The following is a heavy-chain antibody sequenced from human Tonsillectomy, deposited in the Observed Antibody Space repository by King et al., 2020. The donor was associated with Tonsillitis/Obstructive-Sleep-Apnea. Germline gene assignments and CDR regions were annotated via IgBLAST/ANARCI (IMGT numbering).Heavy chain of an antibody. V-gene: IGHV5-51*01. CDR2: IYPADSDT. CDR1: GYSFTTYW. CDR3: TRHPLGKSSSSSAMDV. Sequence: QLVQSGAEVKKPGESLKISCKNSGYSFTTYWIAWVRQMPGKGLEWMGIIYPADSDTRYSPSFQGQVTISADKSISTAYLQWSSLKASDTAMYYYTRHPLGKSSSSSAMDVWGKGTTVTVSS. D-gene: IGHD6-6*01. J-gene: IGHJ6*04.